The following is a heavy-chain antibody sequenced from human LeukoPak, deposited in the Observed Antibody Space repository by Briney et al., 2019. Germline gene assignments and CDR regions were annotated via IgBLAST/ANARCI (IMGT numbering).Heavy chain of an antibody. CDR3: ARGKGYCSGGSCYPYDY. D-gene: IGHD2-15*01. V-gene: IGHV4-59*01. Sequence: SETLSLICTVSGYSISSGYYWGWVRQPPGKGLEWIGYIYYSGSTNYNPFLKSRVTISVETSKNQFSLNLTSVTAADTAVYYCARGKGYCSGGSCYPYDYWGQGTLVTVSP. CDR2: IYYSGST. J-gene: IGHJ4*02. CDR1: GYSISSGYY.